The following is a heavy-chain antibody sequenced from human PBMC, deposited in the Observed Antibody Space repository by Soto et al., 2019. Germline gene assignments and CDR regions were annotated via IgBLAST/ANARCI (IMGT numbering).Heavy chain of an antibody. CDR3: ASESYSNYGGSNS. J-gene: IGHJ4*02. D-gene: IGHD4-4*01. V-gene: IGHV4-39*01. Sequence: QLQLQESGPGLVKPSETLSLTCTVSGGSISSSSYYWGWIRQPPGKGLEWIGSIYYSGSTYYNPSLTSRVTISVATSKNQFSLKLSSVTAADTAVYCCASESYSNYGGSNSGGQGTLVTVSS. CDR2: IYYSGST. CDR1: GGSISSSSYY.